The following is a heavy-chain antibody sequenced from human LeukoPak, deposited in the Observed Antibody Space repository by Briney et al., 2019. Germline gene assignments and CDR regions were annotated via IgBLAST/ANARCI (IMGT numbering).Heavy chain of an antibody. D-gene: IGHD3-22*01. CDR3: ASAYDSSGYYSR. Sequence: SETLSLTCTVSGGSISSSSYYWGWIRQPPGKGLEWIGSIYYSGSTYYNPSLKSRVTTSVDTSKNQFSLKLSSVTAADTAVYYCASAYDSSGYYSRWGQGTLVTVSS. CDR2: IYYSGST. V-gene: IGHV4-39*01. CDR1: GGSISSSSYY. J-gene: IGHJ4*02.